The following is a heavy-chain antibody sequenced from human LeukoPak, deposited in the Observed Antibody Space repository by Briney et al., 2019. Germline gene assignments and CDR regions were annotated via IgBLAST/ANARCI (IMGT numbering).Heavy chain of an antibody. J-gene: IGHJ6*03. CDR2: MYASGSA. Sequence: TSETLSLTCTVSGGSISSYYRSWIRQPAGKGLECIGRMYASGSANYNPSLRSRVTMSVDTSKKQFSLRLSSVTAADTAVYYCARSGSYSYYMDVWGKGTTVTVSS. CDR3: ARSGSYSYYMDV. V-gene: IGHV4-4*07. CDR1: GGSISSYY. D-gene: IGHD3-10*01.